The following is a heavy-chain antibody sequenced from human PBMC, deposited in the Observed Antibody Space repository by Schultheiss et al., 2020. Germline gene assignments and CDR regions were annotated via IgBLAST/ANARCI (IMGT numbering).Heavy chain of an antibody. Sequence: SETLSLTCTVSGGSISSGGYYWSWLRQHPGKGLEWIGYIYYSGSTYYNPSLKSRVTISVDTSKNQFSLKLSSVTAADTAVYYCAREEYCSSTSCPHSDAFDIWGQGTRVTVSS. J-gene: IGHJ3*02. CDR3: AREEYCSSTSCPHSDAFDI. D-gene: IGHD2-2*01. CDR1: GGSISSGGYY. CDR2: IYYSGST. V-gene: IGHV4-31*03.